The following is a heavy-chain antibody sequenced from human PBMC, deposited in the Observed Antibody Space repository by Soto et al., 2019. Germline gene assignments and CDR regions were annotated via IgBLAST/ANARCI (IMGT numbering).Heavy chain of an antibody. CDR2: ISYDGSNK. CDR3: ARDRGYCRGGSCYPNDY. Sequence: QVQLVESGGGVVQPGRSLRLSCAASGFTFSSYAMHWVRQAPGKGLEWVAVISYDGSNKYYADSVKGRFTISRDNSKNTLYLQMNSLRAEDTAVYYCARDRGYCRGGSCYPNDYWGQGTLVTGSS. CDR1: GFTFSSYA. J-gene: IGHJ4*02. D-gene: IGHD2-15*01. V-gene: IGHV3-30-3*01.